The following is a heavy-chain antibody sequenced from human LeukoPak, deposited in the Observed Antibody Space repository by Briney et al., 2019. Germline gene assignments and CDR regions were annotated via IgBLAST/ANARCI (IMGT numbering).Heavy chain of an antibody. CDR2: IYHSGST. D-gene: IGHD6-19*01. CDR3: ARALRLSGWYPWFDP. CDR1: GYSISSGYY. Sequence: SETQSLICAVSGYSISSGYYWGWLGQPPGKGLEWIGSIYHSGSTYYNPSVKSRVTISVDTSKNQFSLKLSSVTAADTAVYYCARALRLSGWYPWFDPWGQGTLVTVSS. V-gene: IGHV4-38-2*01. J-gene: IGHJ5*02.